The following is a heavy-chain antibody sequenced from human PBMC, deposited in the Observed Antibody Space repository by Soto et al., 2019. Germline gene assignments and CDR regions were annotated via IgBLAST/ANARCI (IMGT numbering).Heavy chain of an antibody. V-gene: IGHV4-34*01. CDR1: GGSISSYY. J-gene: IGHJ4*02. D-gene: IGHD2-15*01. CDR2: INHSGST. Sequence: PSETLSLTCTVSGGSISSYYWSWIRQPPGKGLEWIGEINHSGSTNYNPSLKSRVTISVDTSKNQFSLKLSSVTAADTAVYYCARGLGYCSGGSCYDDYWGQGTLVTVSS. CDR3: ARGLGYCSGGSCYDDY.